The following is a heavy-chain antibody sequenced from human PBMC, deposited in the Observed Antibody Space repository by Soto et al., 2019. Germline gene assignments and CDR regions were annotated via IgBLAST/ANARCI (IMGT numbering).Heavy chain of an antibody. D-gene: IGHD5-12*01. CDR2: ISRDGTNK. Sequence: ESGGGVVQPGRSLRLSCAASGFTFSTYAMHWVRQAPGKGLEWVAVISRDGTNKYHADSVKGRFTISRDNSKNTMYLQINSLRAEDTAMYYCARFVGYGGDDYYFDYWGQGTLVTVSS. CDR1: GFTFSTYA. V-gene: IGHV3-30-3*01. J-gene: IGHJ4*02. CDR3: ARFVGYGGDDYYFDY.